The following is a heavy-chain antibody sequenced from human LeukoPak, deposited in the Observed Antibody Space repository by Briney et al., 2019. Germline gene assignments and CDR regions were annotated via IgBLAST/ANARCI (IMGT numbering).Heavy chain of an antibody. J-gene: IGHJ5*02. CDR3: ARGIVVKPSANWFDP. V-gene: IGHV1-3*01. CDR2: INADDGNT. Sequence: ASVKVSCKTSGYIFTTYAIHWGRQAPGQWLELMGLINADDGNTRYSQRFQGRVTITRDTSANTAYMELSSLRFEDTAVYYCARGIVVKPSANWFDPWGQGTPVTVSS. D-gene: IGHD2-2*01. CDR1: GYIFTTYA.